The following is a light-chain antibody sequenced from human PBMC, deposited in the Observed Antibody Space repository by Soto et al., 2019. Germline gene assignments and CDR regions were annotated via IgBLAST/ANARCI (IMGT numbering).Light chain of an antibody. Sequence: DIQMTQSPSSLSASVGDRVTITCRASQTIYNYLNWYQQKPGKAPKVLIYAASSLQSGVPSRFSGRRSGTDFTLTISSLQPEDFATYYCQQSFTTPYTLGQRTRLDI. V-gene: IGKV1-39*01. CDR2: AAS. CDR1: QTIYNY. CDR3: QQSFTTPYT. J-gene: IGKJ2*01.